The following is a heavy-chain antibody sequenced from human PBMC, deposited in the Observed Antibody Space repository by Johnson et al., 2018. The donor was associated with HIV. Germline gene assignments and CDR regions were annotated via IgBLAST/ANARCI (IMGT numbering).Heavy chain of an antibody. J-gene: IGHJ3*01. V-gene: IGHV3-66*01. CDR2: IYSGGRT. CDR3: VRRFYDSSAFDV. CDR1: GFTVNSNY. Sequence: VQLVESGGGLVQPGGSLRLSCAASGFTVNSNYINWVRQAPGKGLECVSGIYSGGRTYYADSVKGRFTISRDNSKNTLFLQMNSLRAEDTAMYFCVRRFYDSSAFDVWGQGTLVTVSS. D-gene: IGHD3-22*01.